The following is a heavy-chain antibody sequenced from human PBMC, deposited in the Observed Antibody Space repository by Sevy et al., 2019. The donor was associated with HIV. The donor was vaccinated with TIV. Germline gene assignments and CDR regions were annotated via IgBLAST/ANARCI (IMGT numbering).Heavy chain of an antibody. V-gene: IGHV3-20*01. CDR3: ARVGTYYDSSHYAYFFDY. J-gene: IGHJ4*02. Sequence: GGSLRLSCAASGFNFDDYGMSWVRQAPGKGLEWVSAINWNGGSTTYADSVKGRFTISRVNAKNSLYLQMNSLRAEDTALYHCARVGTYYDSSHYAYFFDYWGQGTLVTVSS. D-gene: IGHD3-22*01. CDR1: GFNFDDYG. CDR2: INWNGGST.